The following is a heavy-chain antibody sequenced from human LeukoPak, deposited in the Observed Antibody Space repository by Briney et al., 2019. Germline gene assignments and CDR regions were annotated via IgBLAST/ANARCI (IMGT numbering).Heavy chain of an antibody. CDR3: ARSVYYDSSGRYGMDV. Sequence: EASVNVSCKASGYTFTSYAMHWVRQAPGQRLEWMGWINAGNGNTKYSQKFQGRVTITRDTSASTVYMELSSLRSEDTAVYYCARSVYYDSSGRYGMDVGGQGTTVTVSS. CDR1: GYTFTSYA. CDR2: INAGNGNT. J-gene: IGHJ6*02. D-gene: IGHD3-22*01. V-gene: IGHV1-3*01.